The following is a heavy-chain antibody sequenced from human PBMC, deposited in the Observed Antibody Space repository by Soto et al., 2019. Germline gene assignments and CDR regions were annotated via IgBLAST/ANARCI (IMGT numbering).Heavy chain of an antibody. Sequence: QVQLQESGPGLVKPSETLSLTCTVSGGSISTYYWSWIRQPPGKGLEWIGYIHYSGGTNYNPSLKRRVNISVDTTKNQFSLKLSSVTAADTSVYYCARGKIIGPWGQGTLVTVSS. D-gene: IGHD3-3*01. CDR1: GGSISTYY. CDR2: IHYSGGT. J-gene: IGHJ5*02. CDR3: ARGKIIGP. V-gene: IGHV4-59*01.